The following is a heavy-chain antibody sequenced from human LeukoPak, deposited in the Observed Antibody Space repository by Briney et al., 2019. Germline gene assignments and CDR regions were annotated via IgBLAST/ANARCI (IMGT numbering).Heavy chain of an antibody. D-gene: IGHD5-24*01. CDR3: VRDAGYSAFNM. V-gene: IGHV3-48*02. CDR1: GFAFNTYS. J-gene: IGHJ3*02. CDR2: ITTTGTSK. Sequence: GGSLRLSCAASGFAFNTYSMNWVRQAPGKGLQWVSSITTTGTSKYYADFVKGRFTISRDNAKNSLYLQMDSLRDEDTAVYYCVRDAGYSAFNMWGQGTMVTVSS.